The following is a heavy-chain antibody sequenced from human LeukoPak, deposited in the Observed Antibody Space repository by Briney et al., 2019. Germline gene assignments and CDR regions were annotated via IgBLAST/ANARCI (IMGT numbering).Heavy chain of an antibody. V-gene: IGHV3-23*01. CDR3: AKGLISAYYFDY. D-gene: IGHD3-22*01. CDR1: GFAFSSYA. Sequence: PGGSLRLSCAASGFAFSSYALSWVRQAPGKGLEWVSSISDSGGHTYYADSVKGRLTISRDNSKNTLYLQMNSLRAEDTAVYYCAKGLISAYYFDYWGQGTLVTVSS. J-gene: IGHJ4*02. CDR2: ISDSGGHT.